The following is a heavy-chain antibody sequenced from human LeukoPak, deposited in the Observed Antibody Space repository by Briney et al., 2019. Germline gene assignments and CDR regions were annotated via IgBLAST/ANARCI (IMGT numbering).Heavy chain of an antibody. J-gene: IGHJ4*02. CDR2: ILTSETT. V-gene: IGHV4-4*09. D-gene: IGHD1-26*01. CDR1: NRSISRYH. Sequence: SEPQSLTCTVSNRSISRYHWSWVRQPPGKRLEWIGYILTSETTNYSPSLRSRLTISVDTSKNQFTLKLSSVTAADTAVYYCARLRVSGSYLYYFDYWGQGTLVTVSS. CDR3: ARLRVSGSYLYYFDY.